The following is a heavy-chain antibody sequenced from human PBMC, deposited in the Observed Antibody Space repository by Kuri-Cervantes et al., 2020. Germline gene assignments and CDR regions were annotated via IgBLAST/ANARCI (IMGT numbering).Heavy chain of an antibody. CDR3: MRGAMTTVSSPFFY. CDR1: GGTFSNYD. CDR2: MNPNNDNT. Sequence: ASVKVSCKASGGTFSNYDINWVRQAAGQGLEWVGWMNPNNDNTGYAQKFQGRVTMTTDTSTSTAYMELRNLRSDDTAVYYCMRGAMTTVSSPFFYWGQGTLVTVSS. V-gene: IGHV1-8*02. D-gene: IGHD4-17*01. J-gene: IGHJ4*02.